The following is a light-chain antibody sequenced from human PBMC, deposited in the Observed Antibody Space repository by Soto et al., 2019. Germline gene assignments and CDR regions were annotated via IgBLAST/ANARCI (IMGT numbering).Light chain of an antibody. J-gene: IGKJ1*01. Sequence: EIVLTQSPGTLSLSPGERATLSCRASQSVSSTYLAWFQQKPGQAPRLLMYGASNRPTGIPDRFSGSGSGTDFTLTISRLEPEDFAVYYCQQYDTSPWTFGQGTKVEV. CDR1: QSVSSTY. CDR3: QQYDTSPWT. V-gene: IGKV3-20*01. CDR2: GAS.